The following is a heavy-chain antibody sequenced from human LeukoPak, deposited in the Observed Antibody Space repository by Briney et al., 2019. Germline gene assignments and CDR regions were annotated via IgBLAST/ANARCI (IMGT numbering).Heavy chain of an antibody. CDR2: IYPGDPDT. V-gene: IGHV5-51*01. CDR3: ARQSTSGWQNYYGMDV. Sequence: GESLKISCKGSGYSFSSYWIAWVRQMPGKGLEWMGIIYPGDPDTRYSPSFQGQVTISADKSINTAYLQWSSLKASDTAMYYCARQSTSGWQNYYGMDVWGQGTTVTVSS. D-gene: IGHD6-19*01. CDR1: GYSFSSYW. J-gene: IGHJ6*02.